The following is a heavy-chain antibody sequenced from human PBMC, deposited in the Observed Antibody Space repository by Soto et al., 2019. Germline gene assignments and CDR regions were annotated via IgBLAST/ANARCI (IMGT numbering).Heavy chain of an antibody. Sequence: SQTLSLTCVISGDSVSSKSVTWNWIRQSPSRGLEWLGRTYYRSKWYNDYAVSVKSRITINPDTSKNQFSLQLNSVTPDDTAVYSCARGTTGTSSNWFDPWGQGSLVTVSS. CDR3: ARGTTGTSSNWFDP. CDR1: GDSVSSKSVT. J-gene: IGHJ5*02. V-gene: IGHV6-1*01. CDR2: TYYRSKWYN. D-gene: IGHD1-1*01.